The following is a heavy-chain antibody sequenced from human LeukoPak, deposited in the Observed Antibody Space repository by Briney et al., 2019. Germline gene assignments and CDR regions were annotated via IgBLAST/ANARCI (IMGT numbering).Heavy chain of an antibody. CDR1: GFTFSSYS. V-gene: IGHV3-21*04. CDR3: AKDMSYYYDSSGSGGFDP. Sequence: GGSLRLSCAAYGFTFSSYSMNWVRQAPGKGLEWVSSISSSSSYIYYADSVEGRFTISRDNAKNSLYLQMNSLRADDTALYYCAKDMSYYYDSSGSGGFDPWGQGTLVTVSS. J-gene: IGHJ5*02. CDR2: ISSSSSYI. D-gene: IGHD3-22*01.